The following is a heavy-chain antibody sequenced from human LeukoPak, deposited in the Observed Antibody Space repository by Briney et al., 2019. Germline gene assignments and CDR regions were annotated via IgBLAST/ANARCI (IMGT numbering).Heavy chain of an antibody. Sequence: GGSLRLSCAASGFTFSSYGMHWVRQAPGKGLEWVAVIWYDGSNEYYADSVKGRFTISRDNSKNTLYLQMNSLRAEDTAVYYCAGEGQRGEYYFDYWGQGTLVTVSS. V-gene: IGHV3-33*01. CDR2: IWYDGSNE. D-gene: IGHD3-16*01. CDR1: GFTFSSYG. CDR3: AGEGQRGEYYFDY. J-gene: IGHJ4*02.